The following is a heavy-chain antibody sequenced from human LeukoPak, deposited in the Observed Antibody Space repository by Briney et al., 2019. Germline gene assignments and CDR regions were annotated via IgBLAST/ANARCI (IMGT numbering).Heavy chain of an antibody. CDR1: GFTFSSYA. CDR2: ISGSGGST. V-gene: IGHV3-23*01. CDR3: AKLGGYSYGSFEFDY. D-gene: IGHD5-18*01. Sequence: GGSLRLSCAASGFTFSSYAMSWVRQAPGKGLEWVSAISGSGGSTYYADSVKGRFTISRDNSKNTPYLQMNSLRAEDTAVYYCAKLGGYSYGSFEFDYWGQGTLVTVSS. J-gene: IGHJ4*02.